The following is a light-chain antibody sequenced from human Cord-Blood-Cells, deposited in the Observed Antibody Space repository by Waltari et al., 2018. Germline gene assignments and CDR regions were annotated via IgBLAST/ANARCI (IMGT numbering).Light chain of an antibody. CDR1: NIGSKS. J-gene: IGLJ2*01. V-gene: IGLV3-21*03. Sequence: SYVLTQPPSVSVAPGKTARITCGGNNIGSKSVHWYQQKPGQAPVLVFYDDSDGPSGIPERFAGSNSGNTATLTISRVEAGDEADYDCQVWDSSSDHVVFAGGTKLTVL. CDR3: QVWDSSSDHVV. CDR2: DDS.